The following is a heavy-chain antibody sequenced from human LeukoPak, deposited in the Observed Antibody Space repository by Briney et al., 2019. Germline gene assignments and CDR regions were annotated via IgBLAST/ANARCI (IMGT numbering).Heavy chain of an antibody. CDR2: IYYSGST. CDR1: GGSINSYY. CDR3: ARHRLGYSYGPFDY. D-gene: IGHD5-18*01. Sequence: KPSEALSLTCTVSGGSINSYYWSWIRQPPGKGLEWIGFIYYSGSTNYNPSLKSRVTISTDTSESQFSLKLSSVTAADTAVYYCARHRLGYSYGPFDYWGLEPWSPSPQ. V-gene: IGHV4-59*08. J-gene: IGHJ4*01.